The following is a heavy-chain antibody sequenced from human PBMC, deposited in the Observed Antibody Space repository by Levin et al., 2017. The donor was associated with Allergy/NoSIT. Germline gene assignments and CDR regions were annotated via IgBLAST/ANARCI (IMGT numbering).Heavy chain of an antibody. V-gene: IGHV3-30-3*01. CDR2: ISYDGSNK. J-gene: IGHJ3*02. CDR1: GFTFSSYA. Sequence: GESLKISCAASGFTFSSYAMHWVRQAPGKGLEWVAVISYDGSNKYYADSVKGRFTISRDNSKNTLYLQMNSLRAEDTAVYYCARDLAVGGYCSSTSCYVEPAFDIWGQGTMVTVSS. D-gene: IGHD2-2*01. CDR3: ARDLAVGGYCSSTSCYVEPAFDI.